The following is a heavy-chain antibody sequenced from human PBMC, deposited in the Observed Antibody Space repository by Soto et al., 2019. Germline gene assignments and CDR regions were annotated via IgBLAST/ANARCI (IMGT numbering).Heavy chain of an antibody. V-gene: IGHV1-3*01. Sequence: ASVKVSCKVSGYTLTELSMHWVRQAPGQGLGWMGWINAGDGNTKYSQKFQGRVTITRDTSASTAYMELSSLRSEDTAVYYCARPVSGGNYFFDYWGQGTLVTAPQ. CDR2: INAGDGNT. D-gene: IGHD1-1*01. CDR1: GYTLTELS. J-gene: IGHJ4*02. CDR3: ARPVSGGNYFFDY.